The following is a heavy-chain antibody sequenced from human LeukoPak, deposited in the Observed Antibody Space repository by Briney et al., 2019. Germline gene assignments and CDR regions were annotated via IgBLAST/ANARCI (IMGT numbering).Heavy chain of an antibody. Sequence: SETLSLTCAVYGGSFSGYYWSWIRQPPGKGLEWIGEINHSGSTNYNPSLKSRVTISVDTSKNQFSLKLSSVTAADTAVYYCTRAYWIGFHFDSWGQGILVSVSS. CDR3: TRAYWIGFHFDS. CDR2: INHSGST. D-gene: IGHD3-3*01. J-gene: IGHJ4*02. V-gene: IGHV4-34*01. CDR1: GGSFSGYY.